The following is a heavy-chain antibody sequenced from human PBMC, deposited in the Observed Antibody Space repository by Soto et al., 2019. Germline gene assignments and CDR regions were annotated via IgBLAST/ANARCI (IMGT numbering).Heavy chain of an antibody. CDR2: ISFSGST. Sequence: PSETLSLTCTVSGGSINGYYWSWIRQPPGKGLEWVGSISFSGSTYYNPSLKSRVTISVDRSKNQFSLKLSSVTAADTAVYYCARAALYYDSSGYYDYWGQGTLVTVSS. V-gene: IGHV4-59*12. J-gene: IGHJ4*02. D-gene: IGHD3-22*01. CDR3: ARAALYYDSSGYYDY. CDR1: GGSINGYY.